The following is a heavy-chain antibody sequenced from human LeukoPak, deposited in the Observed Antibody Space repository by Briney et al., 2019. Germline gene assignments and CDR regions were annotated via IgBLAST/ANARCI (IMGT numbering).Heavy chain of an antibody. J-gene: IGHJ4*02. V-gene: IGHV1-18*01. D-gene: IGHD6-13*01. CDR1: GYTFTSYG. Sequence: ASVKLSCKASGYTFTSYGISWVRQAPGQGLEWMGWIIAYNGNTNHAQKLQVRVTMTTDTSASTAYMELRRLRSDDTAVYYCARDLAAAGRDDYWGQGTLVTVSS. CDR2: IIAYNGNT. CDR3: ARDLAAAGRDDY.